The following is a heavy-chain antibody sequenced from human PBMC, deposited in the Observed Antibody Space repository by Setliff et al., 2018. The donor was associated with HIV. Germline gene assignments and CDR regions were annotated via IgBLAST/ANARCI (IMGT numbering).Heavy chain of an antibody. CDR2: ISAYNGNT. J-gene: IGHJ3*02. Sequence: ASVKVSCKASGYTFTSYGISWVRQAPGQGLEWMGWISAYNGNTNYAQKLQGRATMTTDTSTSTAYMELRSLRSDDTAVYYCARDDPLYYDSSGYYYVVAFDIWGQGTMVTVSS. V-gene: IGHV1-18*01. CDR3: ARDDPLYYDSSGYYYVVAFDI. D-gene: IGHD3-22*01. CDR1: GYTFTSYG.